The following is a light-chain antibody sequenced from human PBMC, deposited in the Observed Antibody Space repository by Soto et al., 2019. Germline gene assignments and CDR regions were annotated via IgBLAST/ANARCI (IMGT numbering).Light chain of an antibody. V-gene: IGLV1-40*01. CDR3: QSYDSILSGVV. CDR2: GNN. J-gene: IGLJ2*01. CDR1: SSNFGAGYD. Sequence: QSVLTQPPSVSATPGQKVTISCSGSSSNFGAGYDVHWYQQLPGTAPKLLIYGNNNRPSGVPDRFSGSKSGTSASLAITGLQAEDEADYYCQSYDSILSGVVFGGGTKLTVL.